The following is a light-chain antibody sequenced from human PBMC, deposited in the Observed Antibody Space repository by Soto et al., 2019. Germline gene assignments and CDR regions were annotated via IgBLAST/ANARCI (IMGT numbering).Light chain of an antibody. Sequence: EIVLTQSPGTLSLSPGERPTLSCRPSQRVPRSYLPWYQQKPGQAPRLLIYGTTSRAAGIPDRFSGRGAGTDFTLTIRRLEPEDFAVFYCQQYGSSITFGQGTRLEIK. CDR1: QRVPRSY. V-gene: IGKV3-20*01. CDR2: GTT. J-gene: IGKJ5*01. CDR3: QQYGSSIT.